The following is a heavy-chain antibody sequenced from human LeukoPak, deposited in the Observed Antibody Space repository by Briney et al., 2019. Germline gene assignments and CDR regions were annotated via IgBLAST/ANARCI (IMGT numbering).Heavy chain of an antibody. V-gene: IGHV3-23*01. CDR3: AKRSGYTTGWFFDF. CDR2: ISGSGDNT. Sequence: GGSLRLSCAAFGFSFSSYAMSWVRQAPGKGLEWVSSISGSGDNTYYAESVKGRFTISRDNSKNTLFLQMSSLRAEDTAVFYCAKRSGYTTGWFFDFWGQGTLVTVSS. D-gene: IGHD6-19*01. J-gene: IGHJ4*02. CDR1: GFSFSSYA.